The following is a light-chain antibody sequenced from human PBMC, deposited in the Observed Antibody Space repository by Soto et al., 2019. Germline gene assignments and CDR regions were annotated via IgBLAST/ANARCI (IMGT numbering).Light chain of an antibody. V-gene: IGKV3-20*01. CDR3: QQYGNSPRT. J-gene: IGKJ1*01. CDR2: GAS. Sequence: EIVLTQSPGTLSLSPGERATLSCRASQSVSNNYLAWYQHKPGQAPRLLIYGASSRATGIADRFSGSGSGTDFTLTISSLEPGDFAVYYCQQYGNSPRTFGQGTKVEIK. CDR1: QSVSNNY.